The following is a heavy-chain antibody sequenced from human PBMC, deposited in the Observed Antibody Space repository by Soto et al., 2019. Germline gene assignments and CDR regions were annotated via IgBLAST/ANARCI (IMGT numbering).Heavy chain of an antibody. CDR3: TRGLLTDFFDY. J-gene: IGHJ4*02. CDR1: GFTFDTYA. Sequence: PGGPLRLSCAASGFTFDTYAMHWVRQAPGKGLEWVAVISYDGSNQFYAGSVKGRFTVSRDNSKNTLYLQVKSLRNDDTAVYYCTRGLLTDFFDYWGQGALVTVS. V-gene: IGHV3-30-3*01. CDR2: ISYDGSNQ.